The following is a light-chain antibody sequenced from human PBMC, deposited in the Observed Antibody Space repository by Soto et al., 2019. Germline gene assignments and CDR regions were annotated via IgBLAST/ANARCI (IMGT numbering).Light chain of an antibody. CDR3: ATWDVTLNIWV. J-gene: IGLJ3*02. V-gene: IGLV2-8*01. CDR2: EVT. Sequence: QSALTQPPSASGSPGQSVTISCTGTSSDVGGYNYVSWYQQHPGKAPKLIIYEVTKRPSGVPDRFSGSKSGNTASLTVSGLLAEDEADYYCATWDVTLNIWVFGGGTKVTVL. CDR1: SSDVGGYNY.